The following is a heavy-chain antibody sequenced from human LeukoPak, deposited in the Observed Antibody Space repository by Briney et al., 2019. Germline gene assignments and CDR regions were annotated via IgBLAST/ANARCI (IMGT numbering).Heavy chain of an antibody. V-gene: IGHV3-30-3*01. CDR3: ARERSISVTTSQGGYYYYYYMDV. CDR1: GFTFSSYA. D-gene: IGHD4-11*01. J-gene: IGHJ6*03. CDR2: ISYDGSNK. Sequence: GGSLRLSCAASGFTFSSYAMHWVRQAPGKGLEWVAVISYDGSNKYYADSVKGRFTISRDNSKNTLYLQMNSLRAEDTAVYYCARERSISVTTSQGGYYYYYYMDVWGKGTTVTVSS.